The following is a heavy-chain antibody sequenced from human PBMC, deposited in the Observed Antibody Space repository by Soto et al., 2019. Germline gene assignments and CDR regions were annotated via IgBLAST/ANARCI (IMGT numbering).Heavy chain of an antibody. CDR2: ISAYNGNT. Sequence: VXSVKVSCKASVYTFTSYGISWVRQAPGQGLEWMGWISAYNGNTNDAQKLQGRVTMTTDTSTSTTYMELRSLRSDDTAVYYCARDYDILTGYLDYFDYWGQGTLVTV. V-gene: IGHV1-18*04. CDR1: VYTFTSYG. D-gene: IGHD3-9*01. CDR3: ARDYDILTGYLDYFDY. J-gene: IGHJ4*02.